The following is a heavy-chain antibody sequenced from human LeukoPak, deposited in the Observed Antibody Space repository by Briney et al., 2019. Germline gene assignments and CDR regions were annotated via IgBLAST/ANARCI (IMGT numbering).Heavy chain of an antibody. V-gene: IGHV3-23*01. CDR3: AKGGGYYGSGTYEAAFDY. CDR1: GFTFSNYG. J-gene: IGHJ4*02. Sequence: GGSLRLSCAASGFTFSNYGMSWVRQAPGKGLEWVSDISGSGDFTYYADSVKGRFTISRDKSKNTLYLQMNSLRAEDTAVYYCAKGGGYYGSGTYEAAFDYWGQGTLVTVSS. D-gene: IGHD3-10*01. CDR2: ISGSGDFT.